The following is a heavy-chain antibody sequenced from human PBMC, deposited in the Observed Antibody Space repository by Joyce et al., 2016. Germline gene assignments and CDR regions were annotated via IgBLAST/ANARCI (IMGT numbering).Heavy chain of an antibody. CDR2: IDQDGSEI. CDR3: ARDWALNY. D-gene: IGHD7-27*01. Sequence: EVHLVESGGGLVQPGGSLSLSFVASGFTFSSSWMTWVRQVPGKGLEWVANIDQDGSEIYYVDSVKGRFTISRDNAKNSLFLQMHSLRAEDTAVYHCARDWALNYWGQGTLVTVSS. J-gene: IGHJ4*02. CDR1: GFTFSSSW. V-gene: IGHV3-7*03.